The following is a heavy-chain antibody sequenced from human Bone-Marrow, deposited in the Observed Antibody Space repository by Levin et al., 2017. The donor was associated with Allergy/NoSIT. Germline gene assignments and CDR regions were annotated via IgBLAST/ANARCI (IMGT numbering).Heavy chain of an antibody. CDR3: ARAVAHCKGSACSGSRFDP. V-gene: IGHV4-34*01. CDR1: GGPFSGYY. J-gene: IGHJ5*02. Sequence: GSLRLSCAVYGGPFSGYYWSWIRQPPGKGLEWIGEISHYGNTNYNPSLKSRVTIAVDTSKNQFSLKLTSVTVADTAVYYCARAVAHCKGSACSGSRFDPWGQGTLVTVSS. CDR2: ISHYGNT. D-gene: IGHD2/OR15-2a*01.